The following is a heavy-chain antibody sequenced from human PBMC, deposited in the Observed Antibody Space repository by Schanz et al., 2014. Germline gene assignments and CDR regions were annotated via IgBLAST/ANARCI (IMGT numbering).Heavy chain of an antibody. CDR1: GFSFSNSW. Sequence: EVQLLESGGGLVQPGGSLRLSCAASGFSFSNSWMSWVRQAPGKGLEWVANIKQDGSEKYYVDSVKGRFTISRDNAKNSLYLQMNSLTAEDTAVYYCARGVRIDYWGQGTRVTVSS. CDR2: IKQDGSEK. CDR3: ARGVRIDY. J-gene: IGHJ4*02. D-gene: IGHD3-3*01. V-gene: IGHV3-7*01.